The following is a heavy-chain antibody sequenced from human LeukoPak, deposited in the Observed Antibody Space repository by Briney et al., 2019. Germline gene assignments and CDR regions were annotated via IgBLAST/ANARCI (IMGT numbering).Heavy chain of an antibody. D-gene: IGHD3-22*01. CDR3: ASLGGSYYDTSDNP. CDR2: IKQDGSEK. CDR1: GFTFSSYW. Sequence: GGSLRLSCAASGFTFSSYWMCWVRQAPGKGLEWVANIKQDGSEKNYVDSLKGRFTISRDNAKNSLFLQMNSLRAEDTAVYYCASLGGSYYDTSDNPWGQGTLVTVSS. V-gene: IGHV3-7*01. J-gene: IGHJ5*02.